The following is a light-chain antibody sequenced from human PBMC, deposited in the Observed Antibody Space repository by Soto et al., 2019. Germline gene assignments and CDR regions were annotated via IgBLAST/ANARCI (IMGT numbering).Light chain of an antibody. J-gene: IGKJ1*01. CDR2: DAS. V-gene: IGKV3D-15*01. Sequence: EIVLTQSPATLSLSPGERATLSCRASQSVSSYLAWYQQKPGQAPRLLFYDASTGATGIPARFSGSGSETEFTLSISSLQSEDFAVYYCQQYNNWPGTFGQGTKV. CDR1: QSVSSY. CDR3: QQYNNWPGT.